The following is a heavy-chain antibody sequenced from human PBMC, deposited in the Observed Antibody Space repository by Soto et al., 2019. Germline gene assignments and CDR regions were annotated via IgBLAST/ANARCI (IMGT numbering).Heavy chain of an antibody. J-gene: IGHJ6*02. V-gene: IGHV1-3*01. D-gene: IGHD2-2*02. CDR1: GYTFTSYA. CDR3: ARVPGLANRSSTSCYTYYYYYGMDV. CDR2: INAGNGNT. Sequence: GASVKVSCKASGYTFTSYAMHWVRQAPGQRLEWMGWINAGNGNTKYSQKFQGRVTITRDTSASTAYMELSSLRSEDTAVYYCARVPGLANRSSTSCYTYYYYYGMDVWGQGTTVTVSS.